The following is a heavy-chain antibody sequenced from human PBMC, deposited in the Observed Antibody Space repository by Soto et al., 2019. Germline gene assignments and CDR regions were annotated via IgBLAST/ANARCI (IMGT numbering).Heavy chain of an antibody. J-gene: IGHJ4*02. Sequence: QVHLVQSGAEGKKPGASVKVACQGSGYAFTTYGITWVRQAPGQGLEWMGWISAHNGNTHYAQKLQGRVTVTRDTSTSTAYMELRSLRYDDTAVYYCARGRYGDYWGQGALVTVSS. CDR1: GYAFTTYG. CDR3: ARGRYGDY. D-gene: IGHD1-1*01. CDR2: ISAHNGNT. V-gene: IGHV1-18*01.